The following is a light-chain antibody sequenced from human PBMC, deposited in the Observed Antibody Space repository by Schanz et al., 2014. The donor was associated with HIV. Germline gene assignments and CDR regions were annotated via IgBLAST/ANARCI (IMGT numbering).Light chain of an antibody. CDR3: SSYTSSSTPLV. J-gene: IGLJ3*02. CDR1: SRDVGGHNY. CDR2: DVN. V-gene: IGLV2-14*03. Sequence: QSVLTQPASVSGSPGQSITIYCSGTSRDVGGHNYVSWYQQYPGKVPKLIIYDVNNRPSGISDRFSGSKSGNTASLTISGLQAEDEADYYCSSYTSSSTPLVFGGGTKLTVL.